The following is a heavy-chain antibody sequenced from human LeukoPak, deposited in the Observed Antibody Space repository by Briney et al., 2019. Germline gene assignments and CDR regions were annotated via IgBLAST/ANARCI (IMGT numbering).Heavy chain of an antibody. CDR2: MKPKSGNT. D-gene: IGHD1-26*01. Sequence: ASVTVSRTPSVYTFTSYDINGVRQAPGQEREWMGWMKPKSGNTGYAQKFQGRDTITRDTPISTAYMELSSLRSEDTAVYYCARVTGSIDYWGQGTLVTVSS. V-gene: IGHV1-8*01. CDR1: VYTFTSYD. CDR3: ARVTGSIDY. J-gene: IGHJ4*02.